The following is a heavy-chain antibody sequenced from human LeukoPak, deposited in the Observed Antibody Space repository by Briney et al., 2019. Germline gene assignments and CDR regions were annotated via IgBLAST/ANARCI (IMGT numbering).Heavy chain of an antibody. D-gene: IGHD3-22*01. CDR3: ARYYYDSSGYWRGYFDY. CDR1: GGSISTSTYH. V-gene: IGHV4-39*07. J-gene: IGHJ4*02. Sequence: PSETLSLTCTVSGGSISTSTYHWGWFRQPPGKGLEWIGTVYYRGTTDYNPSLKSRVTVSVDSSKNQFSLKLSSVTAADTAVYYCARYYYDSSGYWRGYFDYWGQGTLVTVSS. CDR2: VYYRGTT.